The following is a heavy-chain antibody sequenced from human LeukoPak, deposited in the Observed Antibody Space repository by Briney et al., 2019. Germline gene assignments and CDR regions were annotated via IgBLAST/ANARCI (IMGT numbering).Heavy chain of an antibody. D-gene: IGHD3-10*01. CDR1: GFTVNSNF. CDR2: IRSGGNT. Sequence: GGSPRLSCAASGFTVNSNFMSWVRQAPGKGLEWVSVIRSGGNTHYADSVKGRFTISRDNSKNTVYLQMNSLGAEDTVVYYCARDVLWFGEGQGLDVWGQGTTVTVTS. CDR3: ARDVLWFGEGQGLDV. J-gene: IGHJ6*02. V-gene: IGHV3-66*01.